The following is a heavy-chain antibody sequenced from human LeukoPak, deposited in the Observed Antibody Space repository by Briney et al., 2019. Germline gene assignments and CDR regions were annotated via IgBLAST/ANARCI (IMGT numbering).Heavy chain of an antibody. J-gene: IGHJ4*02. Sequence: GASVKVSCKASGYTFTSYGISWVRQAPGQGLEWMGWISAYNGNTNYAQKLQGRVTMTTDTSTSTAYMELRSLRSDDTAVYYCARGHYDYVWGSYRQGYYFDYWGQGTLVTVSS. CDR3: ARGHYDYVWGSYRQGYYFDY. CDR2: ISAYNGNT. D-gene: IGHD3-16*02. V-gene: IGHV1-18*01. CDR1: GYTFTSYG.